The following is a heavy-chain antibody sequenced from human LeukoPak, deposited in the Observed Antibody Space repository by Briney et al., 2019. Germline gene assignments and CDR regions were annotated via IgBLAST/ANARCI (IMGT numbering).Heavy chain of an antibody. Sequence: SETLSLTCTVSGGSISPYYWSWIRQPPGKGLEWIGYIYYSGSTNYNPSLKSRVTMSVDTSKNQFSLKLSSVTAADTAVYYCARGSHDSSGYYRPRDYWGQGALVTVSS. D-gene: IGHD3-22*01. CDR2: IYYSGST. CDR1: GGSISPYY. V-gene: IGHV4-59*01. J-gene: IGHJ4*02. CDR3: ARGSHDSSGYYRPRDY.